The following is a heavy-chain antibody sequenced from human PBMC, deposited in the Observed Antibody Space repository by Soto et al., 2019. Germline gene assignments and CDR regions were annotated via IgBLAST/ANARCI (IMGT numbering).Heavy chain of an antibody. Sequence: QVQLVQSGAEVRKPGSSVKVSCKASGGTFTTYDISWVRQAPGQGLELMGGFIPLFDATKYAQKCQCRATIAADKSTGTAYMELSSLRSEDTAMYYCARDRSSSWYNGTFDFDSWGQGTLVTVSS. CDR2: FIPLFDAT. J-gene: IGHJ4*02. CDR3: ARDRSSSWYNGTFDFDS. D-gene: IGHD6-19*01. V-gene: IGHV1-69*06. CDR1: GGTFTTYD.